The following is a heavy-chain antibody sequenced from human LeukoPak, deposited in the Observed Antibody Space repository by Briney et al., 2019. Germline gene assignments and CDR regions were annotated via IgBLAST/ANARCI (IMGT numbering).Heavy chain of an antibody. Sequence: GSVKVSCKASGYTFSGYYMHWVRQAPGQGLECMGCIYPNSSGTNYAQKFQGRVTMTRDTSISTAYMELSRLRSDDTAVYYCARVRREYYDSSGYLDYWGQGTLVTVSS. CDR2: IYPNSSGT. CDR3: ARVRREYYDSSGYLDY. V-gene: IGHV1-2*02. CDR1: GYTFSGYY. J-gene: IGHJ4*02. D-gene: IGHD3-22*01.